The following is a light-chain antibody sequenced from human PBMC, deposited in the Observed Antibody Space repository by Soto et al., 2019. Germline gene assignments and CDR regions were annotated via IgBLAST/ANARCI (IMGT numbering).Light chain of an antibody. CDR3: LQHNSYPYT. J-gene: IGKJ2*01. CDR1: QDISRF. V-gene: IGKV1-17*03. Sequence: DVQMTQSPSAMSASVGDRVTITCRASQDISRFVAWFQQKPGKAPERLIYETSNLQPGVPSRFSGSRSGTEFTLAISGLQPEDYATYYCLQHNSYPYTFGQGTKLEIK. CDR2: ETS.